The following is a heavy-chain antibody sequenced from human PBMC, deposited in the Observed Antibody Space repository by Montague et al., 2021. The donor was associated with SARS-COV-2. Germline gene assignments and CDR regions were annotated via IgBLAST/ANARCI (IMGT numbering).Heavy chain of an antibody. CDR3: ASHCGGGRCYFGMDV. Sequence: SETLSPTCDVYGGSFSSYWSRIRQPPGRGLEWVGQISHGGGTNYNPSLKSRVTISVDTSKNQVSLKLSSVTAADTAVYYCASHCGGGRCYFGMDVWGQGTTVTVSS. CDR1: GGSFSSY. J-gene: IGHJ6*02. D-gene: IGHD2-15*01. CDR2: ISHGGGT. V-gene: IGHV4-34*01.